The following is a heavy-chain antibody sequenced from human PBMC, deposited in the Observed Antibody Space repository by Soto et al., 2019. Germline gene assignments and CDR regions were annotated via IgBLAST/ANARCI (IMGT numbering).Heavy chain of an antibody. CDR2: IYYSGST. CDR1: GGSISRYY. J-gene: IGHJ4*02. D-gene: IGHD2-8*02. Sequence: ASETLSLTCTVSGGSISRYYWSWIRQPPGKGLEWIGYIYYSGSTNYNPSLKSRVTISVDTSKNQFSLKLTSVTAADTAVYYCARDKITGRFDYWGQGTLVTVSS. CDR3: ARDKITGRFDY. V-gene: IGHV4-59*12.